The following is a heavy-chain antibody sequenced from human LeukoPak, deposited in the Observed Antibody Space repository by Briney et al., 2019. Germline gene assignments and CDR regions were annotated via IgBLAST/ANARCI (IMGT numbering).Heavy chain of an antibody. Sequence: GGSLRLSCAASGFTFSSYGMHWVRQAPGKGLEWVAVISYDGSNKYYVDSVKGRFTISRDNARNSLYLQMNSLRAEDTAVYYCARGHTAVTRHFDFWGQGTLVTVSS. D-gene: IGHD4-17*01. CDR3: ARGHTAVTRHFDF. J-gene: IGHJ4*02. CDR1: GFTFSSYG. V-gene: IGHV3-33*05. CDR2: ISYDGSNK.